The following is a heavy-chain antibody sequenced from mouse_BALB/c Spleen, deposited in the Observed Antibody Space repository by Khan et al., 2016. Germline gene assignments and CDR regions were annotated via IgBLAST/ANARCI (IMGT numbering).Heavy chain of an antibody. V-gene: IGHV3-8*02. CDR2: ISYSGST. Sequence: EVQLQESGPSLVKPSQTLSLTCSVTGDSITSGYWNWIRKFPGNKLEYMGYISYSGSTYYNPSLKCRISITRDTSKNQYYLQLNSVTTEDTATYYCARCRDYGENFDYWGKGTTLTVSS. J-gene: IGHJ2*01. CDR3: ARCRDYGENFDY. CDR1: GDSITSGY. D-gene: IGHD1-1*01.